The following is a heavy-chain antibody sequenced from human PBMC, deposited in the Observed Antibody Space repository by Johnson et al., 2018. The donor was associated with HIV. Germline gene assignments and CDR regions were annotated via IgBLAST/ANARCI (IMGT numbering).Heavy chain of an antibody. CDR3: ARENWGQRMNAFDI. Sequence: QVRLVESGGGVVQPGRSLRLSCAASGFTFSSYAMHWVRQAPGKGLEWVAVISYDGSNKYYADSVKGRFTISRDNSKNTLYLQMNSLRAEDTAVYYCARENWGQRMNAFDIWGQGTMVTVSS. D-gene: IGHD7-27*01. V-gene: IGHV3-30*04. CDR1: GFTFSSYA. J-gene: IGHJ3*02. CDR2: ISYDGSNK.